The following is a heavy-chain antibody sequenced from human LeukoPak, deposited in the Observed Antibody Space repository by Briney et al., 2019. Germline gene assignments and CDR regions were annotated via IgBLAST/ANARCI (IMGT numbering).Heavy chain of an antibody. Sequence: SETLSLTCAVSGVSFDDYYWSWVRQTPGKGLEWIGEINHSGYTNDSPSLKSRVTLSIDTSRKQFSLNLRSVTIADAGIYYCTRMTTGHDYWGQGTLVTVSS. J-gene: IGHJ4*02. CDR2: INHSGYT. CDR3: TRMTTGHDY. CDR1: GVSFDDYY. V-gene: IGHV4-34*01. D-gene: IGHD4-17*01.